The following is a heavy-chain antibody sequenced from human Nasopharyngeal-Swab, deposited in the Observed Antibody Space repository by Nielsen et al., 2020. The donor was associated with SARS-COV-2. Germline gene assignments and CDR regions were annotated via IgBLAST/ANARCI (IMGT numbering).Heavy chain of an antibody. D-gene: IGHD3-3*01. CDR3: ARHQDDFWSGYFVFDC. CDR2: IYSAGSSSYSGRT. J-gene: IGHJ4*02. V-gene: IGHV4-39*01. Sequence: WIRQPAGKGLEWIGSIYSAGSSSYSGRTYYNPSLENRVTISVDTSKNRFSLKVNSVTAADTAVYYCARHQDDFWSGYFVFDCWGQGALVTVSS.